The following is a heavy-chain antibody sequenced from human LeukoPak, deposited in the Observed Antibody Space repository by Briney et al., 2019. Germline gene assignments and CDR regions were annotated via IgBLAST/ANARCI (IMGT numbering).Heavy chain of an antibody. Sequence: GGSLRLSCAASGFTFTNYAMSWVRQAPGKGLEWVSTISDSGGSTYYADSVKSRFTISRDNSKNTLYLQMNSLRAEDTAVYYCAAISRRTCFDCWGQGTLVTVSS. J-gene: IGHJ4*02. D-gene: IGHD3-3*02. CDR1: GFTFTNYA. CDR2: ISDSGGST. CDR3: AAISRRTCFDC. V-gene: IGHV3-23*01.